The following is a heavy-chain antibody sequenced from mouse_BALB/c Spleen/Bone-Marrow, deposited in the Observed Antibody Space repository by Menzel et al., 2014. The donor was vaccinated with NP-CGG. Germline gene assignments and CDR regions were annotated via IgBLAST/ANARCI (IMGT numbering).Heavy chain of an antibody. J-gene: IGHJ2*01. CDR1: GYAFSTYW. V-gene: IGHV1-80*01. CDR2: IYPGGGDT. CDR3: ARGGISVDY. Sequence: QVQLKESGAELVRPGSSVKISCKSSGYAFSTYWINWVKQRPGQGLEWIGQIYPGGGDTDFNGEFKGKATLTADRSSNTAYMEFSSLTSEDSAVDFCARGGISVDYWGQGTTLTVSS.